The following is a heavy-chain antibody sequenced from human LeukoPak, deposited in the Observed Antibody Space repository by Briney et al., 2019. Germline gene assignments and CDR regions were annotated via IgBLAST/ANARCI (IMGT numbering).Heavy chain of an antibody. CDR1: GASITTYS. CDR2: IFYSGSS. J-gene: IGHJ4*02. Sequence: PSETMSLTCTVSGASITTYSWSWVRQPPGKGLEWIGYIFYSGSSNYNPSPKSRVTISVGPSKNQFSLKLISVAASDTAVYYCASVSLLTFTFVYWGQGGLVTAAS. D-gene: IGHD3-16*01. V-gene: IGHV4-59*01. CDR3: ASVSLLTFTFVY.